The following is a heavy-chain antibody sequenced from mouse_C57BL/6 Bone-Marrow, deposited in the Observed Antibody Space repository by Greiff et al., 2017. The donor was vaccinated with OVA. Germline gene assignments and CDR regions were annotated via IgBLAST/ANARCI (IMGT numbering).Heavy chain of an antibody. CDR3: ARVGYYGSRAWFAY. J-gene: IGHJ3*01. CDR2: IYPGSGST. D-gene: IGHD1-1*01. CDR1: GYTFTSYW. Sequence: VQLQQPGAELVKPGASVKMSCKASGYTFTSYWITWVKQRPGQGLEWIGDIYPGSGSTNYNEKFKSKATLTVDTSSSTAYMQLSSLTSEDSAVYYCARVGYYGSRAWFAYWGQGTLVTVSA. V-gene: IGHV1-55*01.